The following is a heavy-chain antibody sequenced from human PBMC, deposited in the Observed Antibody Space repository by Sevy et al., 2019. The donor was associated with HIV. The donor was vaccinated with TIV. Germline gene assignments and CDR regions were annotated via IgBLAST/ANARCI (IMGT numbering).Heavy chain of an antibody. CDR1: GASIRDSSYC. Sequence: SENLSLTCTVSGASIRDSSYCWAWIRQPPGKGLEWIGNIYSYGETYYNSSLKSRVTISVDTSKNQFSLSLTSVTAADTAIYFCARSMEQQLDAFDIWGQGTMVTVSS. V-gene: IGHV4-39*01. CDR2: IYSYGET. J-gene: IGHJ3*02. CDR3: ARSMEQQLDAFDI. D-gene: IGHD6-13*01.